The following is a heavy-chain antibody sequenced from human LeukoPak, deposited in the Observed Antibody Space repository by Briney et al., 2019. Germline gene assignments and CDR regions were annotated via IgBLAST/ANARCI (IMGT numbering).Heavy chain of an antibody. CDR3: ARSGRLGYCSGGSCSPPAYYYYYYMDV. Sequence: SVKVSCKASGGTFSSYAISWVRQAPGQGLEWMGGIIPIFGTANYAQKFQGRVTITADKSTSTAYMELSSLRSEDTAVYYCARSGRLGYCSGGSCSPPAYYYYYYMDVWGKGTTVTVSS. J-gene: IGHJ6*03. CDR1: GGTFSSYA. D-gene: IGHD2-15*01. CDR2: IIPIFGTA. V-gene: IGHV1-69*06.